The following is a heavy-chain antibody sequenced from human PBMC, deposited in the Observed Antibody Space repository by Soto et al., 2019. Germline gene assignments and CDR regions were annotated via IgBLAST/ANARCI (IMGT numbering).Heavy chain of an antibody. V-gene: IGHV4-31*03. Sequence: SETLSLTCTVSGGSISSGGYYWSWIRQQPGKGLEWIGYIYYSGSTYYNPSLKSRVTISVDTSKNQFSLKLSSVTAADTAVYYCARDHGSSGWSNWFDPWGQGTLVTVSS. CDR1: GGSISSGGYY. D-gene: IGHD6-19*01. CDR2: IYYSGST. J-gene: IGHJ5*02. CDR3: ARDHGSSGWSNWFDP.